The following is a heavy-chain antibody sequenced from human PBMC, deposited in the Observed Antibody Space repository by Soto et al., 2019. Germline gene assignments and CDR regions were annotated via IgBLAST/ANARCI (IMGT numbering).Heavy chain of an antibody. V-gene: IGHV3-30*18. CDR2: ISYDATNK. CDR1: GFTFSSYG. J-gene: IGHJ4*02. CDR3: AKDYYDRSGYFYWLDY. Sequence: GGSLRLSCAASGFTFSSYGIHWVRQAPGKGLEWVAFISYDATNKYYADSMRGRFTISRDNSKNTLYLQMNSLKAEDTAVYYCAKDYYDRSGYFYWLDYWGQGTLVTVSS. D-gene: IGHD3-22*01.